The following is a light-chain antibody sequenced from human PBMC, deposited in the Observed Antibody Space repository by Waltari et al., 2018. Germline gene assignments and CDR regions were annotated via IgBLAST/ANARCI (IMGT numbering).Light chain of an antibody. CDR1: SGSVSTTSY. J-gene: IGLJ3*02. V-gene: IGLV8-61*01. CDR3: SLYMGSGIWV. CDR2: KGS. Sequence: QTVVIQEPSLSVSPGGTVSLTFALTSGSVSTTSYPTWYQQTPGQPPRTLVYKGSSRSSGVPDRFSGSVLGNTAALTITGAQADDEANYYCSLYMGSGIWVFGGGTKLTVL.